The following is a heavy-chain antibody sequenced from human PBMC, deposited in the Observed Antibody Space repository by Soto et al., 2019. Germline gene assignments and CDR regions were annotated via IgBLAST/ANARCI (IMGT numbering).Heavy chain of an antibody. V-gene: IGHV4-59*01. D-gene: IGHD2-15*01. CDR1: GGSISSYY. CDR2: IYYSGST. Sequence: PSETLSLTCTVSGGSISSYYWSWIRQPPGKGLEWIGYIYYSGSTNYNPSLKSRVTISVDTSKNQFSLKLSSVTAADTAVYYCARSVGGVVAKSYYYGMDVWGQGTTVTVSS. CDR3: ARSVGGVVAKSYYYGMDV. J-gene: IGHJ6*02.